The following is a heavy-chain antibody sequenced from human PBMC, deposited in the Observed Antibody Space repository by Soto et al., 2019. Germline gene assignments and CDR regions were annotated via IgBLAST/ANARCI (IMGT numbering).Heavy chain of an antibody. J-gene: IGHJ4*02. D-gene: IGHD3-22*01. CDR1: GFTFSSYG. CDR2: ISYDGSNK. V-gene: IGHV3-30*18. Sequence: GGSLRLSCAASGFTFSSYGMHWVRQAPGKGLEWVAVISYDGSNKYYADSVKGRFTISRDNSKNTLYLQMNSLRAEDTAVYYCAKGGGYYDSSGYYPIWGQGTLVTVSS. CDR3: AKGGGYYDSSGYYPI.